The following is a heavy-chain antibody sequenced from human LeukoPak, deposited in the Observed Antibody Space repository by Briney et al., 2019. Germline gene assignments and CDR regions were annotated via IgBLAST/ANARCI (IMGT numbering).Heavy chain of an antibody. V-gene: IGHV3-30-3*01. CDR2: MSSDGNKK. J-gene: IGHJ6*02. Sequence: GGSLRLSCAAPGFTFNSYTMHWVRQAPGKGLEWVAVMSSDGNKKFYAEYAKGRFTISRDNSENTLYLEMNSLRGEGTAVYYCARGDYDLSGSYHYGMDVWGQGTTVTVSS. CDR3: ARGDYDLSGSYHYGMDV. D-gene: IGHD3-10*01. CDR1: GFTFNSYT.